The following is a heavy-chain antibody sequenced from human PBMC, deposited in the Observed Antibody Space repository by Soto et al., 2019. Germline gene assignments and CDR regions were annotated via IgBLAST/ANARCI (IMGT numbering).Heavy chain of an antibody. Sequence: GGSLRLSCVASGFTFDDYAMHWVRQAPGKGLEWVSGISWNSGSIGYADSVKGRFTISRDNAKNSLYLQMNSLRAEDTALYYCAKGGHYDFWSGRTFDYWGQGTLVTVSS. CDR2: ISWNSGSI. CDR1: GFTFDDYA. J-gene: IGHJ4*02. CDR3: AKGGHYDFWSGRTFDY. V-gene: IGHV3-9*01. D-gene: IGHD3-3*01.